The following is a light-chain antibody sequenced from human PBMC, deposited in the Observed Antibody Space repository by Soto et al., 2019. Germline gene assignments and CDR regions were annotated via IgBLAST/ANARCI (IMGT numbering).Light chain of an antibody. J-gene: IGKJ1*01. CDR3: QQYNNLPLT. Sequence: EIVMTQSPATLSVSPGERATLSCRASQSISRNLAWYQQKPGQAPRLLIYAASTRATGLPARVSGSGSGTEFTLTISSLQTADLEVYSCQQYNNLPLTFGQGTKVEVK. V-gene: IGKV3-15*01. CDR1: QSISRN. CDR2: AAS.